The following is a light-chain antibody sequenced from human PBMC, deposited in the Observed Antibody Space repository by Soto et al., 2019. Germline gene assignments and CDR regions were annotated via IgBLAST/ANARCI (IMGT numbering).Light chain of an antibody. Sequence: DIQMTQSPSTLSASVGDRAAITCRASQSVSGWLAWYQQKPGKVPKLLIYQASTLDDRFPSRFSGSGSGTEFTLTISSLQPDDSATYYCQHDNDYSYTFGPGTNLEIK. V-gene: IGKV1-5*03. CDR3: QHDNDYSYT. J-gene: IGKJ2*01. CDR1: QSVSGW. CDR2: QAS.